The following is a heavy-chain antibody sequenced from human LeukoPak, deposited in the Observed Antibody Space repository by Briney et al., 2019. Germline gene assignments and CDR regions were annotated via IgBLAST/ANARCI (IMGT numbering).Heavy chain of an antibody. CDR1: GFTFSDYY. D-gene: IGHD2-21*02. CDR2: INSSSSYT. CDR3: ARVSLVSTAPFDI. J-gene: IGHJ3*02. Sequence: GGSLRLSCAASGFTFSDYYMSWIRQAPGKGLEWVSYINSSSSYTNYADSVKGRFTISRDNAKNSLYLQMNSLRAEDTAVYYCARVSLVSTAPFDIWGQGTMVTVSS. V-gene: IGHV3-11*06.